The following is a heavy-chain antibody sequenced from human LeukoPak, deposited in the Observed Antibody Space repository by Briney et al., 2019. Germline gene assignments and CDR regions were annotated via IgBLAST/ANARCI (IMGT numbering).Heavy chain of an antibody. J-gene: IGHJ4*02. Sequence: PSETLSLTCAVSGGSISSSNWWSWVRQPPGKGLEWISGISNTGDSAYYADSVKARFTISRDNSKNTLYLQMNSLRAEDTAIYYCARVWRGNYYDYWGQGTLVTVSS. CDR3: ARVWRGNYYDY. CDR2: ISNTGDSA. CDR1: GGSISSSN. D-gene: IGHD1-1*01. V-gene: IGHV3-23*01.